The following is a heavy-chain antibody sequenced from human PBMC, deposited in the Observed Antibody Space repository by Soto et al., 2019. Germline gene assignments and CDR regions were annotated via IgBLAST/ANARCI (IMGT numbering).Heavy chain of an antibody. CDR2: IYPGDSDT. D-gene: IGHD6-6*01. V-gene: IGHV5-51*01. Sequence: GESLKISCKGSGYSFTSYWIGWVRQMPGKGLEWMGIIYPGDSDTRYSPSFQGQVTISADKSISTAYLQWGSLKASDTAMYYCATLGARIAARRPSYYYYMDVWGKGTTVTVSS. CDR3: ATLGARIAARRPSYYYYMDV. J-gene: IGHJ6*03. CDR1: GYSFTSYW.